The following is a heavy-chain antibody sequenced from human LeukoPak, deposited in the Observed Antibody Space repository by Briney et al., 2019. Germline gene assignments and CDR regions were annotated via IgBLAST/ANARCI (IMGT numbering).Heavy chain of an antibody. D-gene: IGHD4-17*01. V-gene: IGHV5-51*01. CDR1: GYTFTNQW. CDR2: IYPSDSDT. J-gene: IGHJ3*02. CDR3: ARRDTTVTLDAYDI. Sequence: GESLKISCKGSGYTFTNQWIGWVRQMPGKGLEWMGIIYPSDSDTRYSPSFQGQVTISADKSISTAYLQWNSLKASDTAMYYCARRDTTVTLDAYDIWGQGTMVTVSS.